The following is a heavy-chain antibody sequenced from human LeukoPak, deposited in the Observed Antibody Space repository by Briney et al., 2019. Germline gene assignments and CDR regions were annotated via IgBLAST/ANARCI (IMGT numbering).Heavy chain of an antibody. CDR2: IYYSGST. CDR1: GGSISSGGYS. Sequence: SETLSLTCAVSGGSISSGGYSWSWIRQPPGKGLEWIGYIYYSGSTYYNPSLKSRVTISVDKSKNQFSLKLGSVTAADTAVYYCARLYGNYQNYFDYWGQGTLVTVSS. CDR3: ARLYGNYQNYFDY. J-gene: IGHJ4*02. V-gene: IGHV4-30-4*07. D-gene: IGHD1-7*01.